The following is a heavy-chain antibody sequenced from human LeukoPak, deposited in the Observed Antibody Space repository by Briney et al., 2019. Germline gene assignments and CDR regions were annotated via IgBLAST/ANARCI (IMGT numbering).Heavy chain of an antibody. V-gene: IGHV3-30*18. CDR1: GFTFSSYG. J-gene: IGHJ4*02. CDR3: AKDSIEQLGIGIDY. D-gene: IGHD6-6*01. Sequence: LPGGSLRLSCAASGFTFSSYGMHWVRQAPGKGLEWVAVISYDGSNKYYADSVKGRFTISRDNSKNTLYLQMNSLRAEDTAVYYCAKDSIEQLGIGIDYWGQGTLVTVSS. CDR2: ISYDGSNK.